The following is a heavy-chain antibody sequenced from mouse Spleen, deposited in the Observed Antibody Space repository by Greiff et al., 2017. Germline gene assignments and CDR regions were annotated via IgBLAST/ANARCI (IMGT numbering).Heavy chain of an antibody. J-gene: IGHJ4*01. CDR1: GYTFTDYY. CDR2: INPYNGGT. Sequence: VQLQQSGPVLVKPGASVKMSCKASGYTFTDYYMNWVKQSHGKSLEWIGVINPYNGGTSYNQKFKGKATLTVDKSSSTAYMELNSLTSEDSAVYYCARRDYGSSPRSYAMDYWGQGTSVTVSS. V-gene: IGHV1-19*01. D-gene: IGHD1-1*01. CDR3: ARRDYGSSPRSYAMDY.